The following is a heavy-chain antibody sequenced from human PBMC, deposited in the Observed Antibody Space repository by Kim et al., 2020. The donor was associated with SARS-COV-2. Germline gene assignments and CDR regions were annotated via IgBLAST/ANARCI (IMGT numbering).Heavy chain of an antibody. CDR2: INTGNGAT. V-gene: IGHV1-3*04. CDR3: AKDREMGQWRGGS. D-gene: IGHD6-19*01. CDR1: GYRFTDYA. Sequence: ASVKVCKASGYRFTDYALHWFRQAPGQGLEWMGWINTGNGATKYSQMVQGRVSITRDTSASTAYMELSSLRSEDTAVYYCAKDREMGQWRGGSWGQGALVTVSS. J-gene: IGHJ5*02.